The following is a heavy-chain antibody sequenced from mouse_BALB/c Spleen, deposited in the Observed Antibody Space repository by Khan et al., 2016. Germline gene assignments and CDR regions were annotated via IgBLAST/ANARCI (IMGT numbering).Heavy chain of an antibody. Sequence: QVQLKQSGAELVRPGASVKLSCKALGYTFTDYEMHWVKQTPVHGLEWIGAIHPGGGGSAYNQKFKVRATLTADQSSSTAYMELSSLTSEDSAVYYCAKGLRRGYYFDSWGQGTTLTVSS. V-gene: IGHV1-15*01. CDR1: GYTFTDYE. J-gene: IGHJ2*01. CDR2: IHPGGGGS. CDR3: AKGLRRGYYFDS. D-gene: IGHD2-4*01.